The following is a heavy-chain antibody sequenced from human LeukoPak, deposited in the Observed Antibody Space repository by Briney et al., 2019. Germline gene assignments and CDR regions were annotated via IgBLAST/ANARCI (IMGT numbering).Heavy chain of an antibody. V-gene: IGHV4-59*08. CDR3: ARQGAGVPFDY. J-gene: IGHJ4*02. D-gene: IGHD3-10*01. CDR2: IYYSGST. CDR1: GGSIRSYY. Sequence: SESLSLTCTVSGGSIRSYYWSWIRQPPGKGLEWIGYIYYSGSTNYNPSLKSRVTISVDTSKNQFSLKLSSVTAADTAVYYCARQGAGVPFDYWGRGTLVTVSS.